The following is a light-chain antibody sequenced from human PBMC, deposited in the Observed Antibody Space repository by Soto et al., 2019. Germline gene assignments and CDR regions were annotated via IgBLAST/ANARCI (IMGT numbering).Light chain of an antibody. V-gene: IGLV2-8*01. CDR3: SSYAGSDIWV. J-gene: IGLJ3*02. Sequence: QSALTQPPSAPGSPGQSVTISCTGTSSDVGGYNYVSWYQQYPGKAPKLMIYEVSKRPSGVPDRFSGSKSGKTASLTVSGLQAEDEADYYCSSYAGSDIWVFGGGTELTVL. CDR2: EVS. CDR1: SSDVGGYNY.